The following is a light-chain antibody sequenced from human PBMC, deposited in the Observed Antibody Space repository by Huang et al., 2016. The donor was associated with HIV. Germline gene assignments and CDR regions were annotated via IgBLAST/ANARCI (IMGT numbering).Light chain of an antibody. J-gene: IGKJ2*01. CDR3: QQYYNTPLT. CDR1: QSLLYSSNNKNY. Sequence: DIVMTQSPDSLAVSLGERATINCKSSQSLLYSSNNKNYLAWYQQKPGQPPKLLIYWASTRESGVPDRFTGSGSGTVFTLTISSRQAEDVAVYYCQQYYNTPLTFGQGTKLEIK. V-gene: IGKV4-1*01. CDR2: WAS.